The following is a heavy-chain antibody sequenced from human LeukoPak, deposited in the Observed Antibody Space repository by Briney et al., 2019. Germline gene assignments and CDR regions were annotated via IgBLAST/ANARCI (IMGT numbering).Heavy chain of an antibody. CDR3: ARVGSGWFFDY. CDR1: GFTFSSYA. V-gene: IGHV3-21*04. CDR2: ISSSSSYT. D-gene: IGHD6-19*01. Sequence: GGSLRLSCAASGFTFSSYAMHWVRQAPGRGLEWVSYISSSSSYTNYADSVKGRFTISRDNTKNSLFLQMNSLRVEDTGVYYCARVGSGWFFDYWGQGALVTVSS. J-gene: IGHJ4*02.